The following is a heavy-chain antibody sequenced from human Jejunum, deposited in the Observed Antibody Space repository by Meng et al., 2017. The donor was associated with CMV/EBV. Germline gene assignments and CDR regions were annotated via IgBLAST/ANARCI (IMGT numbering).Heavy chain of an antibody. J-gene: IGHJ4*02. CDR3: TGLDY. Sequence: VHVVESGGGLVQPGGSLRLSCAASGFNFRNYWMHWVRQEPGKGPLWVSRITDDGTTNYADFVQGRFTISRDNAKNTVYLQMNSLRAEDTGIYYCTGLDYWGQGTLVTVFS. V-gene: IGHV3-74*01. CDR1: GFNFRNYW. CDR2: ITDDGTT.